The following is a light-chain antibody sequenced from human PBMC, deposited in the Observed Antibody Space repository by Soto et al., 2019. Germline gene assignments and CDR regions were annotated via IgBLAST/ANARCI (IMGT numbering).Light chain of an antibody. CDR1: HSVSTSKHH. Sequence: DFVMTQSPDTLAVSLGERATIHCRSSHSVSTSKHHLAWYQQKPGQPPKLLIYSASTRESGVPDRFVGGDSGTDFTLTISSLQAEDAAIAYCQQYYSSLVTFGGGTKVEIK. V-gene: IGKV4-1*01. CDR2: SAS. J-gene: IGKJ4*01. CDR3: QQYYSSLVT.